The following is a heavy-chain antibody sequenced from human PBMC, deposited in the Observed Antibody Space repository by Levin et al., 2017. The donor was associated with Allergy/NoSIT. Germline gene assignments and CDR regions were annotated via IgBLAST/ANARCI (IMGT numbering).Heavy chain of an antibody. CDR1: GFTFSTYA. CDR2: VSDGGDYT. D-gene: IGHD1-26*01. V-gene: IGHV3-23*01. CDR3: TKDAGTAYYSFAS. J-gene: IGHJ4*02. Sequence: PGGSLRLSCAASGFTFSTYAMNWVRQAPGQGLEGVASVSDGGDYTFYADSVRRRFTISRDNSKNTLYRQMKSLRAGDPALYFCTKDAGTAYYSFASWGQGTLVPVSS.